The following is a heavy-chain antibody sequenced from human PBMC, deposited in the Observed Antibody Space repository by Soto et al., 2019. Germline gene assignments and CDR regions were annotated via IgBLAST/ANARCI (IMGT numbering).Heavy chain of an antibody. V-gene: IGHV4-31*03. CDR1: GGSISSGSFY. Sequence: QVQLQESGPGLVKPSQTLTITCTVSGGSISSGSFYWSWIRQHPGKGLEWIGHISDSGSSYYNPSLESRVTISVDTSKNQFSLKLSAVTAADTAVYFCARTTFYDIFTAYYSLFDYWGQGTLVTVSS. CDR3: ARTTFYDIFTAYYSLFDY. J-gene: IGHJ4*02. CDR2: ISDSGSS. D-gene: IGHD3-9*01.